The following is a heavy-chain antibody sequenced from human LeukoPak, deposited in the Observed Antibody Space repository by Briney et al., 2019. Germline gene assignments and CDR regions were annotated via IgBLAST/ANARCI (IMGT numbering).Heavy chain of an antibody. CDR3: ARLTEYSSGWYCAFDI. J-gene: IGHJ3*02. D-gene: IGHD6-19*01. CDR1: GGSISSYY. V-gene: IGHV4-4*07. CDR2: IYTSGST. Sequence: PSETLSLTCTVSGGSISSYYWSWIRQPPGKGLEWIGRIYTSGSTNYNPSLKSRVTMSVDTSKNQFSLKLSSVTAADTAVYYCARLTEYSSGWYCAFDIWGQGTMVTVSS.